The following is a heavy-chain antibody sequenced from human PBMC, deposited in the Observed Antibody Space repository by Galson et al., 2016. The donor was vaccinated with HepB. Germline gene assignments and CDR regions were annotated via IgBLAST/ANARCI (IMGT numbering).Heavy chain of an antibody. CDR3: AKGYSFGSNDAFDI. V-gene: IGHV3-33*06. J-gene: IGHJ3*02. CDR2: IWDDGSNK. CDR1: GFTFSSYG. Sequence: PLRLSCATSGFTFSSYGMHWVRQAPGKGLEWVAVIWDDGSNKYYADSVKGRFTISRDISKNTLYLQMNSLRAEDTAVYYCAKGYSFGSNDAFDIWGQGTRVTVSS. D-gene: IGHD5-18*01.